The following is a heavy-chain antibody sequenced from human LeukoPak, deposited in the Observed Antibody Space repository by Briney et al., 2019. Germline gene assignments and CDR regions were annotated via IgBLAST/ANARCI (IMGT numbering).Heavy chain of an antibody. CDR1: GFTFSNAW. CDR2: IKSNTNGGTA. Sequence: GGSLRLSCAASGFTFSNAWMSWVRQAPGKGLEWVARIKSNTNGGTADYAAPVKGRFTISRDDSKDTLYLQMTSLKTEDTAVYYCARGLGSYAYSDAFDIWGQGTMVTVSS. J-gene: IGHJ3*02. CDR3: ARGLGSYAYSDAFDI. D-gene: IGHD5-18*01. V-gene: IGHV3-15*01.